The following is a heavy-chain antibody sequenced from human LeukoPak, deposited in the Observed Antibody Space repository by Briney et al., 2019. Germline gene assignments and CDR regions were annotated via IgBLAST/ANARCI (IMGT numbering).Heavy chain of an antibody. D-gene: IGHD1-26*01. J-gene: IGHJ5*02. V-gene: IGHV1-18*01. Sequence: ASVKVSCKTSGYTFTSYYISWVRQAPGQGLEWMGRVSTYSSYTNYAQKFQGRVTMTTDTSTNTAYMDLRSLRSDDTAVYYCARDQSGEWELLSGWWFDPWGQGTLVTVSS. CDR1: GYTFTSYY. CDR2: VSTYSSYT. CDR3: ARDQSGEWELLSGWWFDP.